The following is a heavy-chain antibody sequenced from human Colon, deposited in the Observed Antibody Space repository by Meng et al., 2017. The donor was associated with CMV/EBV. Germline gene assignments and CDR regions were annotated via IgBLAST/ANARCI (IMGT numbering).Heavy chain of an antibody. V-gene: IGHV3-21*04. Sequence: GESLKISCAASGFTFSSYSMNWVRQAPGKGLEWVSSISSSSSYIYYADSVKGRFTISRDNAKNTLYLEMNNLGANDTAVYYCAKDDWEGHDSWGQGTLVTVSS. CDR3: AKDDWEGHDS. J-gene: IGHJ5*01. CDR1: GFTFSSYS. CDR2: ISSSSSYI. D-gene: IGHD3-9*01.